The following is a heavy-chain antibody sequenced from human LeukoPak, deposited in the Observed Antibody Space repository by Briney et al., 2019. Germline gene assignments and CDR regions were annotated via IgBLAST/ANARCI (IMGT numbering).Heavy chain of an antibody. Sequence: SQTLSLTCAISGGSVSSNSATWNWIRQSPSRGLAWLGRTYYRSKWYKYYAVSVKGRITINPDTSKNQFSLQLNSVTPEDTAVYYCARGPSYFQHWGQGTLVTVSS. CDR2: TYYRSKWYK. J-gene: IGHJ1*01. CDR3: ARGPSYFQH. CDR1: GGSVSSNSAT. V-gene: IGHV6-1*01.